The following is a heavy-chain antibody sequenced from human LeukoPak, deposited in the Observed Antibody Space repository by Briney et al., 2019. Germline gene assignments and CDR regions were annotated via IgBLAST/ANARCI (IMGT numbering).Heavy chain of an antibody. D-gene: IGHD6-6*01. CDR3: AKDVPLAYLDY. CDR2: IRSDGSTK. CDR1: GFIFTGYG. J-gene: IGHJ4*02. Sequence: GGSLRLSCAASGFIFTGYGMHWVRQAPGKGLEWVAFIRSDGSTKYYADSVKGRFTISRDNSKNTLYLQMNSLRAEDSAVYYCAKDVPLAYLDYWGQGTLVTVSS. V-gene: IGHV3-30*02.